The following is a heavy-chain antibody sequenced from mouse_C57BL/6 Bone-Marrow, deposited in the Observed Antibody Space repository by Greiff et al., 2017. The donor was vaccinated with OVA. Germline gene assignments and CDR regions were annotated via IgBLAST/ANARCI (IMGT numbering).Heavy chain of an antibody. D-gene: IGHD2-3*01. CDR1: GYTFTSYW. CDR2: IPPTSGST. Sequence: QVQLQQPGAELVKPGASVKLSCKASGYTFTSYWMHWVKQRPGQGLEWIGMIPPTSGSTNYNEKFKSKATLTVDKSSSTAYMQLSSLTSEDSAVYYCAREDGYYGWYFDDWGTGTTVTVSS. V-gene: IGHV1-64*01. CDR3: AREDGYYGWYFDD. J-gene: IGHJ1*03.